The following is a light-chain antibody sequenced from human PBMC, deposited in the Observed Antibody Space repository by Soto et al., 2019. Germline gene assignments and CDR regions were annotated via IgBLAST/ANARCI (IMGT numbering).Light chain of an antibody. CDR2: RAS. CDR1: QSVSSNY. Sequence: IVLTQSPGTLSLSPGERATLSCRASQSVSSNYLAWYQQKPGQAPKVLIYRASSRATGIPDRFSGSGSGTDFSLTIRRLEPDDFAVYYCQKYGNFWTFGQGTKVDIK. CDR3: QKYGNFWT. V-gene: IGKV3-20*01. J-gene: IGKJ1*01.